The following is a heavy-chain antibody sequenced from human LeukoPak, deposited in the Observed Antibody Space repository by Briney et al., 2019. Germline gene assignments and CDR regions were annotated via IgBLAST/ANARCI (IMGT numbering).Heavy chain of an antibody. CDR2: ISSSSSYI. J-gene: IGHJ4*02. Sequence: GGSLRLSCAASGFTFSSYSMNWVRQAPGKGLEWVSSISSSSSYIYYADSVKGRFTISRDNAKNSLYLQMNSLRAEDTAVYYCARAAYYDSSGYYYGIDFWGQGTLVTVSS. D-gene: IGHD3-22*01. CDR1: GFTFSSYS. CDR3: ARAAYYDSSGYYYGIDF. V-gene: IGHV3-21*01.